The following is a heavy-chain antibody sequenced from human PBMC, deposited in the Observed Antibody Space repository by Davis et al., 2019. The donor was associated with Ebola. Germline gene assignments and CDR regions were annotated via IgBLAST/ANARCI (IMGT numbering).Heavy chain of an antibody. D-gene: IGHD5-18*01. CDR2: IYYSGST. V-gene: IGHV4-59*01. CDR1: GGSISSYY. J-gene: IGHJ6*03. CDR3: ARTGRGYSYGSPYYMDV. Sequence: PSETLSLTCTVSGGSISSYYWSWIRQPPGKGLEWIGYIYYSGSTNYNPSLKSRVTISVDTSKNQFSLKLSSVTAADTAVYYCARTGRGYSYGSPYYMDVWGKGTTVTVSS.